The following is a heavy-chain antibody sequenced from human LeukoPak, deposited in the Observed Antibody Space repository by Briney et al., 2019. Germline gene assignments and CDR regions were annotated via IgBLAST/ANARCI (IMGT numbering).Heavy chain of an antibody. J-gene: IGHJ4*02. V-gene: IGHV3-64D*06. Sequence: GGSLRLSCSASKFTFSTYAMHWVRPAPGKGLEYVSTIDGNGTITYYADSVKGRFTISRDNSKNTLYLQMSSLTPEDTAVYYWVGERPDSSSWRFDYWGQGTLVSVSS. CDR3: VGERPDSSSWRFDY. D-gene: IGHD6-13*01. CDR1: KFTFSTYA. CDR2: IDGNGTIT.